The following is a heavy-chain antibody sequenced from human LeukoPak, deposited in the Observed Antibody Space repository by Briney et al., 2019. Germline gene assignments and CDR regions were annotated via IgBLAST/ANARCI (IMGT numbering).Heavy chain of an antibody. Sequence: ASVKVSCKASGGTFSSYAISWVRQAPGQGLEWMGIINPSGGSTSYAQKFQGRVTMTRDTSTSTVYMELSSLRSEDTAVYYCAREVGCTNGVCYTGAFDYWGQGTLVTVSS. D-gene: IGHD2-8*01. CDR1: GGTFSSYA. CDR3: AREVGCTNGVCYTGAFDY. J-gene: IGHJ4*02. V-gene: IGHV1-46*01. CDR2: INPSGGST.